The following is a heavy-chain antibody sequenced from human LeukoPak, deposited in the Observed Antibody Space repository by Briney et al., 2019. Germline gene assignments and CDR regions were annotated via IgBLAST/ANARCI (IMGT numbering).Heavy chain of an antibody. CDR2: MNPNSGNT. CDR1: GYTFTSYD. D-gene: IGHD3-22*01. V-gene: IGHV1-8*01. J-gene: IGHJ6*02. Sequence: ASVKVSCKASGYTFTSYDINWVRQATGQGLEWMGWMNPNSGNTGYAQKFQGRVTITRDTSASTAYMELSSLRSEDTAVYYCARDYYDSSGSRLAYGMDVWGQGTTVTVSS. CDR3: ARDYYDSSGSRLAYGMDV.